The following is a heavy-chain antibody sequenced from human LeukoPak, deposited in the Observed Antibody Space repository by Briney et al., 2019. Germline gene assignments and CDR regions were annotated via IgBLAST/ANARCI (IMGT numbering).Heavy chain of an antibody. V-gene: IGHV4-59*01. CDR1: GGSISSDY. D-gene: IGHD4-17*01. CDR2: VYYSGST. Sequence: PSETLSLTCTVSGGSISSDYWSWIRQPPGKGLEWIGYVYYSGSTNCNPSPKSRVTISVDTSKNQFSLKLSSVTAADTAVYYCASSIGATVTFDYWGQGTLVTVSS. J-gene: IGHJ4*02. CDR3: ASSIGATVTFDY.